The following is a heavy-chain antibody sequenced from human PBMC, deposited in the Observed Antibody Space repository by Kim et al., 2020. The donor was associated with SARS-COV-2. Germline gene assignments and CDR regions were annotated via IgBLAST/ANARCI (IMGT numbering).Heavy chain of an antibody. CDR1: GYTFTGYY. CDR2: INPNSGGT. Sequence: ASVKVSCKASGYTFTGYYMHWVRQAPGQGLEWMGRINPNSGGTNYAQKFQGRVTMTRDTSISTAYMELSRLRSDDTAVYYCARDGMSGGITGTTGIDPWGQGTLVTVSS. J-gene: IGHJ5*02. D-gene: IGHD1-7*01. V-gene: IGHV1-2*06. CDR3: ARDGMSGGITGTTGIDP.